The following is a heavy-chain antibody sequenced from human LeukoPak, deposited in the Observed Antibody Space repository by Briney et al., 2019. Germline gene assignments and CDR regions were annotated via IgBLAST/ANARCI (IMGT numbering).Heavy chain of an antibody. CDR1: GGXVSRGSYY. CDR3: ARRVRAVAGNHFDY. CDR2: IYYSGST. V-gene: IGHV4-39*01. Sequence: SETLSLTCTVSGGXVSRGSYYWSWIRQPPGKGLEWIGNIYYSGSTYYNPSLKSRVTISVDTSKKQFSLKLSSVTAADTAVYYCARRVRAVAGNHFDYWGQGTLVTVSS. J-gene: IGHJ4*02. D-gene: IGHD6-19*01.